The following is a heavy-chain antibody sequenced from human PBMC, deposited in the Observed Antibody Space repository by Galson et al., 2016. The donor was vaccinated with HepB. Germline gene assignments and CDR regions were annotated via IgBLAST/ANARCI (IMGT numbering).Heavy chain of an antibody. Sequence: SLRLSCAASGFTFSSYAMSWVRQAPGKGLEWVSAISGSGGSTYYADSVKGRFTISRDNSKNTLYLQTNSLRAEDTAVYYCAKSMSVSYYYDSSGYSFDYWGQGTLVTVSS. CDR3: AKSMSVSYYYDSSGYSFDY. CDR2: ISGSGGST. CDR1: GFTFSSYA. V-gene: IGHV3-23*01. J-gene: IGHJ4*02. D-gene: IGHD3-22*01.